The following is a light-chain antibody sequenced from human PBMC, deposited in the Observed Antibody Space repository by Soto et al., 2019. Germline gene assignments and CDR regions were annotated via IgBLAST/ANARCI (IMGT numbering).Light chain of an antibody. CDR1: QSINIW. CDR3: QHYNSYSEA. Sequence: DIQMTQSPSTLSASLGDRVTITCRASQSINIWLAWFQQKPGKAPKLLISDVSSLESGVPSRFSGSGFGTEFTLTISSLQPDDFATYYCQHYNSYSEAFGQGTKVDIK. J-gene: IGKJ1*01. V-gene: IGKV1-5*01. CDR2: DVS.